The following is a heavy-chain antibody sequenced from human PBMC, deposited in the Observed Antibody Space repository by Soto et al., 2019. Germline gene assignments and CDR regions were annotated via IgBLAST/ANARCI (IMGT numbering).Heavy chain of an antibody. CDR2: ISGSGEST. D-gene: IGHD3-10*01. J-gene: IGHJ4*02. V-gene: IGHV3-23*01. CDR3: AKRREGGYYIFDY. CDR1: GFTFSSFA. Sequence: GSLRLSCAASGFTFSSFAMSWVRQAPGKGLEWVSSISGSGESTYYADSVKGRLSISRDNSKNTLYLQMKSLRAEDTAVYYCAKRREGGYYIFDYWGQGTPVTVSS.